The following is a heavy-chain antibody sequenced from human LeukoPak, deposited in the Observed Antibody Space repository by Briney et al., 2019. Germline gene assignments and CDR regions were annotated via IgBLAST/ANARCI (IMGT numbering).Heavy chain of an antibody. CDR2: ISSSSSYI. CDR1: GFTFSSYS. CDR3: ASGMGGPESNYYYYYMDV. D-gene: IGHD3-16*01. V-gene: IGHV3-21*01. J-gene: IGHJ6*03. Sequence: PGGSLRLSCAASGFTFSSYSMNWVRQAPGKGLEWVSPISSSSSYIYYADSVKGRFTISRDNAKNSLYLQMNSLRAEDTAVYYCASGMGGPESNYYYYYMDVWGKGTTVTVSS.